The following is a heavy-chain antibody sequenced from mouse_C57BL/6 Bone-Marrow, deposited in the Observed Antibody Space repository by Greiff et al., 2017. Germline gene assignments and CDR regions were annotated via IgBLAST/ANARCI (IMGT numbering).Heavy chain of an antibody. CDR2: IDPNSGGT. J-gene: IGHJ4*01. CDR1: GYTFTSYW. Sequence: QVQLKQPGAELVKPGASVKLSCKASGYTFTSYWMHWVKQRPGRGLEWIGRIDPNSGGTKYNEKFKSKATLTVDKPSSTAYMQLSSMTSEASAVYYYAREGYDYDHYAMDYWGQGTSVTVSS. V-gene: IGHV1-72*01. CDR3: AREGYDYDHYAMDY. D-gene: IGHD2-4*01.